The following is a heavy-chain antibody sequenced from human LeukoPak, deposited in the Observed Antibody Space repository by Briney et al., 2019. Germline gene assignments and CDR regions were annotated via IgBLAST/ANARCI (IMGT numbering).Heavy chain of an antibody. Sequence: ASVKVSCKASGHTFTNYDINWVRQATGQGLEWMGWMNPNSGNTGYAQKFQGRVTITRNTSISTAYMELSSLRSENTAVYYCALSLLNAFDTWGQGTLVTVSS. CDR2: MNPNSGNT. CDR3: ALSLLNAFDT. V-gene: IGHV1-8*03. J-gene: IGHJ3*02. CDR1: GHTFTNYD.